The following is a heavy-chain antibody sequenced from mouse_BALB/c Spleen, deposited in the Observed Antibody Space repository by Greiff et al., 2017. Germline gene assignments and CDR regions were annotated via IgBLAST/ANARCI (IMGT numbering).Heavy chain of an antibody. CDR2: ISYSGST. CDR1: GYSITSDYA. Sequence: LLESGPGLVKPSQSLSLTCTVTGYSITSDYAWNWIRQFPGNKLEWMGYISYSGSTSYNPSLKSRISITRDTSKNQFFLQLNSVTTEDTATYYCARGAYYGNYYAMDYWGQGTSVTVSS. D-gene: IGHD2-10*01. CDR3: ARGAYYGNYYAMDY. J-gene: IGHJ4*01. V-gene: IGHV3-2*02.